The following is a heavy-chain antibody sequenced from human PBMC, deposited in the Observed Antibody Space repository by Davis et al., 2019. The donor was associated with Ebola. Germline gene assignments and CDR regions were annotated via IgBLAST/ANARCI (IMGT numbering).Heavy chain of an antibody. Sequence: ASVKVSCKASGYTFINYYMYWVRQAPGQGLEWIGIINPSGGSTTYAQKFQGRVTMTRDTSTSTVYMELSSLRSEDTAMYYCARGNRGGDILTGCFFDYWGQGSLVTVSS. CDR2: INPSGGST. V-gene: IGHV1-46*03. J-gene: IGHJ4*02. CDR1: GYTFINYY. CDR3: ARGNRGGDILTGCFFDY. D-gene: IGHD3-9*01.